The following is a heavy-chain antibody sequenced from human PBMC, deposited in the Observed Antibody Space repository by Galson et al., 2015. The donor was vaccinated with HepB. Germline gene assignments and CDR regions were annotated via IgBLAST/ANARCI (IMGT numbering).Heavy chain of an antibody. CDR1: GGSLSSSSYY. CDR2: MFYSGST. D-gene: IGHD5-18*01. Sequence: ETLSLTCSVSGGSLSSSSYYWGWIRQPPGKGLEWVGSMFYSGSTYYNPSLKSRVTISVDTSNNQFSLKLTSVTAADTAVYYCARVLKTDAAMARGYFQRWGQGTLVTVSS. CDR3: ARVLKTDAAMARGYFQR. J-gene: IGHJ1*01. V-gene: IGHV4-39*07.